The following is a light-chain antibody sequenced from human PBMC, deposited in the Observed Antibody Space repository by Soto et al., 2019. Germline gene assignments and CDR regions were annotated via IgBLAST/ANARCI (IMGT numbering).Light chain of an antibody. V-gene: IGLV2-14*01. CDR2: DVT. J-gene: IGLJ1*01. CDR1: SSDVGAYNY. Sequence: SALTQPASVSGSPGQSITISCTGTSSDVGAYNYVSWYQQYPGKAPKVMIYDVTNRPSGVSNRFSGSRSGNTASLTISGLQSEDEADYYCCSFTTSSTYVFGTGTKVTVL. CDR3: CSFTTSSTYV.